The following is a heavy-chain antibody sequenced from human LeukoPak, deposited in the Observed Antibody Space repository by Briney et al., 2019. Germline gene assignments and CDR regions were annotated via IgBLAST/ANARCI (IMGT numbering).Heavy chain of an antibody. CDR2: IKQDGSEK. CDR3: ARDSDPNYYDSSGSGPGYFDY. V-gene: IGHV3-7*01. Sequence: GGSLRLSCAAFGFTFSSYWMSWVRQAPGKGLEWVANIKQDGSEKYYVDSVKGRFTISRDNAKNSLYLQMNSLRAEDTAVYYCARDSDPNYYDSSGSGPGYFDYWGQGTLVTVSS. J-gene: IGHJ4*02. D-gene: IGHD3-22*01. CDR1: GFTFSSYW.